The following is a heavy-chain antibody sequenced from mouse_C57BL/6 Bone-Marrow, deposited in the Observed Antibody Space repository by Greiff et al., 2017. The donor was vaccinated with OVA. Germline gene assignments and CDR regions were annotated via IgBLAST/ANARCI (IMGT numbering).Heavy chain of an antibody. CDR1: GFTFSSYT. J-gene: IGHJ4*01. CDR2: ISGGGGNT. CDR3: ARHGYYSYAMDY. V-gene: IGHV5-9*01. D-gene: IGHD2-3*01. Sequence: EVMLVESGGGLVKPGGSLKLSCAASGFTFSSYTMSWVRQTPEKRLEWVATISGGGGNTYYPDSVKGRFTISRDNAKNTLYLQMRSLRSEDTALYYCARHGYYSYAMDYWGQGTSVTVSS.